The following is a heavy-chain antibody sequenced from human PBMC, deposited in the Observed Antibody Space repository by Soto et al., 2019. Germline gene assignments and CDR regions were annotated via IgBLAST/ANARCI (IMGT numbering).Heavy chain of an antibody. CDR2: IIPILGIA. CDR1: GGTFSSYT. CDR3: AGGYCSSTSCYAAGYYYYMDV. J-gene: IGHJ6*03. Sequence: GASVKVSCKASGGTFSSYTISWVRQAPGQGLEWMGRIIPILGIANYAQKFQGRVTITADKSTSTAYMELSSLRSEDTAVYYCAGGYCSSTSCYAAGYYYYMDVWGKGTTVTVSS. V-gene: IGHV1-69*02. D-gene: IGHD2-2*01.